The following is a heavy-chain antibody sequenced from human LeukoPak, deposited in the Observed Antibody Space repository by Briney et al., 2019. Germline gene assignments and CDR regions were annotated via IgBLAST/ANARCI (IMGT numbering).Heavy chain of an antibody. CDR2: ISPHNGVA. J-gene: IGHJ6*02. D-gene: IGHD3-10*01. V-gene: IGHV1-2*02. CDR1: GYTFSDYSDYY. Sequence: ASVKVSCKASGYTFSDYSDYYIQWVRQAPGQGLEWMGWISPHNGVANYAQKFQGRVTMTKDTSISTAYVELSSLKSDDTAVYYCARSRGSGSYSTYYGKDVWGQGTTVTVSS. CDR3: ARSRGSGSYSTYYGKDV.